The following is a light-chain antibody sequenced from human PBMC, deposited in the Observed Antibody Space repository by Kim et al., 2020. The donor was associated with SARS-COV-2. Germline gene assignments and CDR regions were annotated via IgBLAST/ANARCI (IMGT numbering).Light chain of an antibody. J-gene: IGKJ4*01. CDR1: QSVLYSSNNKNY. Sequence: DIVMTQSPDSLAVSLGERATINCKSSQSVLYSSNNKNYLTWYQQKPGQPPKLLIYWASTRESGVPDRFSASGSGTDFTLTISSLQAEDVAVYYCLQYYSTPLTFGGGTKVEIK. CDR3: LQYYSTPLT. CDR2: WAS. V-gene: IGKV4-1*01.